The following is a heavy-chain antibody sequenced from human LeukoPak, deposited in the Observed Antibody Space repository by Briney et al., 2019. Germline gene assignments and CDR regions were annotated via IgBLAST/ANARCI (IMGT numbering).Heavy chain of an antibody. Sequence: SETLSLTCAVCGGSFSGYYWSWIRQPPGKGLEWIGEINHSGSTNYNPSLKSRVTISVGTSKNQFSLKLSSVTAADTAVYYCARGLANYYGSGSYYRLWGQGTLVTVSS. CDR3: ARGLANYYGSGSYYRL. CDR1: GGSFSGYY. J-gene: IGHJ4*02. V-gene: IGHV4-34*01. CDR2: INHSGST. D-gene: IGHD3-10*01.